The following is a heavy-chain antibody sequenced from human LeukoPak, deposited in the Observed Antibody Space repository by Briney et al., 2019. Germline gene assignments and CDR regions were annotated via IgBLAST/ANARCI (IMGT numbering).Heavy chain of an antibody. D-gene: IGHD2-15*01. CDR3: ARGNEYTWWQ. J-gene: IGHJ4*02. V-gene: IGHV4-4*02. CDR2: TWHSGSST. CDR1: DGSIKTNYW. Sequence: SETLSLTCTVSDGSIKTNYWWTWVRQPPGKELEWIGETWHSGSSTNYNPSLKSRVTIPVDKPKSQFSLKLTSVTAADTAIYYCARGNEYTWWQWSQGTLVTVSS.